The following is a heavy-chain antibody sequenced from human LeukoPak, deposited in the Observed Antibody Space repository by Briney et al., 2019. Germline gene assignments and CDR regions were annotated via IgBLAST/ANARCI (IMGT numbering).Heavy chain of an antibody. V-gene: IGHV3-23*01. J-gene: IGHJ4*02. CDR1: GFTFSSYG. CDR3: AKAPYYYDSQSYDY. D-gene: IGHD3-22*01. Sequence: GGSLRLSCAASGFTFSSYGMSWVRQAPGKGLEWVSAISGSGGSTYYADSAKGRFTISRDNSKNTLYLQMNSLRAEDTAVYYCAKAPYYYDSQSYDYWGQGTLVTVSS. CDR2: ISGSGGST.